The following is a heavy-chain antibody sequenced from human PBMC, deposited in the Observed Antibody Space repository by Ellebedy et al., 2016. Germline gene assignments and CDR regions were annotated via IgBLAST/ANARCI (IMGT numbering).Heavy chain of an antibody. CDR3: ARFPGLDY. CDR2: IYYSGST. Sequence: SETLSLXXAVYGGSFSGYYWSWIRQPPGKGLEWIGSIYYSGSTYYNPSLKSRVTISVDTSKNQFSLKLSSVTAADTAVYYCARFPGLDYWGQGTLVTVSS. CDR1: GGSFSGYY. V-gene: IGHV4-34*01. J-gene: IGHJ4*02.